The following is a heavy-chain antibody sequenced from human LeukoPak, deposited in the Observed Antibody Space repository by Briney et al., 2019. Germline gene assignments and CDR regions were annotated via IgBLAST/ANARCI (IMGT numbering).Heavy chain of an antibody. V-gene: IGHV3-7*01. J-gene: IGHJ5*02. CDR2: IQGDGSGE. D-gene: IGHD2-8*02. CDR3: AREYWYRFHP. Sequence: PGGSLRLSCEASGLPFSTFWMIWVRQPPGKGLEWVAKIQGDGSGEQYVDSVKGRFTISRDNAKNSLYLQMNSLRVEDTGVYYCAREYWYRFHPWGQGTLVTVSS. CDR1: GLPFSTFW.